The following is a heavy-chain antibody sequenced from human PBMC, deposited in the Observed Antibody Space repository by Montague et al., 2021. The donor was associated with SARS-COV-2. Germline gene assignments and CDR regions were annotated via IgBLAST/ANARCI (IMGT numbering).Heavy chain of an antibody. V-gene: IGHV4-39*07. J-gene: IGHJ4*02. CDR1: GGSISSSSYY. CDR2: IYYSRST. D-gene: IGHD3-10*01. Sequence: SETLSLTCTVSGGSISSSSYYWGWIRQPPGKGLEWIGSIYYSRSTYYNPSLKSRVTISVDTSKNQFSLKLSSVTAADTAVYYCAKLLWFRGGFDYWGQGTLVTVSS. CDR3: AKLLWFRGGFDY.